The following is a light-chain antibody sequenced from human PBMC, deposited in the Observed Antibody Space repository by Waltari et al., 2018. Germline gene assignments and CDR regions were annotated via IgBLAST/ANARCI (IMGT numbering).Light chain of an antibody. J-gene: IGKJ1*01. CDR2: WAS. V-gene: IGKV4-1*01. CDR1: RNLLYSSNNRNY. Sequence: DIVMTQSPASLAVSLGERATLNCKSSRNLLYSSNNRNYLAWYQQKPGQPPKLLIYWASTRESGVPDRFSGSGSETDFTLTISSLQAEDVAVYYCQQYYNTPWTFGQGTKVEAK. CDR3: QQYYNTPWT.